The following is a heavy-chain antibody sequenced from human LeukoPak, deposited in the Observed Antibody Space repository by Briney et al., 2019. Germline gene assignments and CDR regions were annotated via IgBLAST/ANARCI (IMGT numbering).Heavy chain of an antibody. CDR3: ARDPGQGIQPRLGESDYYYYMDV. Sequence: GGSLRLSCAASGFTFSSYSMNWVRQAPGKGLEWVSSISSSSSYIYYADSAKGRFTISRDNAKNSLYLQMNSLRSEDTAVYYCARDPGQGIQPRLGESDYYYYMDVWGKGTTVTVSS. CDR2: ISSSSSYI. J-gene: IGHJ6*03. V-gene: IGHV3-21*04. D-gene: IGHD3-16*01. CDR1: GFTFSSYS.